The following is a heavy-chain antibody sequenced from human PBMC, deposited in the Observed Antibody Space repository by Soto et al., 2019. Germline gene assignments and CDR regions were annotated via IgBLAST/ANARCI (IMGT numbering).Heavy chain of an antibody. V-gene: IGHV1-69*01. CDR2: IIPIFGTA. J-gene: IGHJ6*02. CDR1: GGTFSSYA. Sequence: VKVSCKASGGTFSSYAISWVRQAPGQGLEWMGGIIPIFGTANYAQKFQGRVTITADESTTTAYMELSSLRSEDTAVYYCARDLKRYYDSSGYGYYYYGMDVWGQGTTVTVSS. D-gene: IGHD3-22*01. CDR3: ARDLKRYYDSSGYGYYYYGMDV.